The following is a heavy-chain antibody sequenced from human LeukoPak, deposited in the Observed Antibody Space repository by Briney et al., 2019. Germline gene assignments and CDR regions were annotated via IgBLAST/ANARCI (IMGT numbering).Heavy chain of an antibody. D-gene: IGHD1-14*01. CDR1: DTDNHYH. CDR2: VHTTSGNT. CDR3: ARELRNIGEYYFDY. Sequence: SETLSLTCSVDTDNHYHWNWVRQSAGTGLEWIGRVHTTSGNTFANPSLWGRVTVSIDTTKNEFLLQLTSMTAADTAVYHCARELRNIGEYYFDYWGQGVPVTVSS. V-gene: IGHV4-4*07. J-gene: IGHJ4*02.